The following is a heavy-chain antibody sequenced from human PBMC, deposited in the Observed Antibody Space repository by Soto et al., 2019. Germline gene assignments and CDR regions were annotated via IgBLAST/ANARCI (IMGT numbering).Heavy chain of an antibody. V-gene: IGHV1-2*02. D-gene: IGHD6-19*01. Sequence: ASVKVSCKASGYIFTNYYIHWVRQAPGQGLEWMGWVNPHSGGTHYAQKFQGGVTMTRDTSISTAYMEVSRLGSDDTAVYYCARDKGVAGTQKYDYWGQGTLVTVSS. J-gene: IGHJ4*02. CDR1: GYIFTNYY. CDR3: ARDKGVAGTQKYDY. CDR2: VNPHSGGT.